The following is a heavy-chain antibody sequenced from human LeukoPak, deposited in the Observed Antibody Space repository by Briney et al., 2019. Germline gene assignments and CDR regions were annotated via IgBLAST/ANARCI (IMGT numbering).Heavy chain of an antibody. CDR2: IKHDGSEKQDGSEK. J-gene: IGHJ4*02. V-gene: IGHV3-7*01. CDR3: ARELNGPNYYFDY. D-gene: IGHD1-7*01. CDR1: GFTFSQYW. Sequence: PGGSLRLSCAASGFTFSQYWVSWVRQAPGKGLEWVANIKHDGSEKQDGSEKNYVDSVKGRFTISRDNAKNSLYLQMNSLRAEDTAVYYCARELNGPNYYFDYWGQGTLVTVSS.